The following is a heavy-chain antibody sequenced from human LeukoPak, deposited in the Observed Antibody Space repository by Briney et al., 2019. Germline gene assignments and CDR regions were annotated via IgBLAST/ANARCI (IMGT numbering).Heavy chain of an antibody. CDR2: TSGSGGST. D-gene: IGHD1-26*01. Sequence: GGSLRLSCAGSGFIFSSYAMSWVRQAPGKGLEWVSATSGSGGSTYYADSVKGRFTISRDNSKNTLYLQMNSLRVEDTAVYYRAKDVIVGGTTANWYFDFWGRGTLVTVSS. CDR3: AKDVIVGGTTANWYFDF. J-gene: IGHJ2*01. V-gene: IGHV3-23*01. CDR1: GFIFSSYA.